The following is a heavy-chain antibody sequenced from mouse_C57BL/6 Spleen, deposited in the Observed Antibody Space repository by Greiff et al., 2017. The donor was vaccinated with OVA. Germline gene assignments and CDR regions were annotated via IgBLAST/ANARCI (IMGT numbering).Heavy chain of an antibody. Sequence: EVQLQQSGPELVKPGASVKISCKASGYSFTGYYMNWVKQSPEKSLEWIGEINPSTGGTTYNQKFKAKATLTVDKSSSTAYMQLKSLTSEDSAVYYCARGITRGYFDVWGTGTTVTVSS. V-gene: IGHV1-42*01. J-gene: IGHJ1*03. CDR1: GYSFTGYY. CDR2: INPSTGGT. D-gene: IGHD2-4*01. CDR3: ARGITRGYFDV.